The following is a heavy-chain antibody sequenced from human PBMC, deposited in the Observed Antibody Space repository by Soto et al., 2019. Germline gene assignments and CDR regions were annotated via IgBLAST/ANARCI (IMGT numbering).Heavy chain of an antibody. V-gene: IGHV1-18*04. Sequence: ASVKDSCKASGYTFSTNGISGVRQAAGRGREWMAWISTYNGITDYAQKFLDRLTMTTDPSTSTAYMELRSLSSEDTAVYYCARGGGQKYCSRTSCYGGYYDMDVWGQGTTVTVSS. J-gene: IGHJ6*02. CDR3: ARGGGQKYCSRTSCYGGYYDMDV. D-gene: IGHD2-2*01. CDR2: ISTYNGIT. CDR1: GYTFSTNG.